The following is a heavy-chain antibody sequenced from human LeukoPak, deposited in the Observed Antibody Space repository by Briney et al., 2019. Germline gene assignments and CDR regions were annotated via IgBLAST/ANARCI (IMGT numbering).Heavy chain of an antibody. CDR3: ARDAGAGLDGGGSVDY. CDR1: GYSISSGYY. CDR2: IYHSGCT. D-gene: IGHD3-16*01. J-gene: IGHJ4*02. V-gene: IGHV4-38-2*02. Sequence: SETLSLTCAVSGYSISSGYYWGWIRQPPGKGLEWIGSIYHSGCTYYNPSLKSRVTISVDTSKNQFSLKLSSVTAADTAVYYCARDAGAGLDGGGSVDYWGQGTLVTVSS.